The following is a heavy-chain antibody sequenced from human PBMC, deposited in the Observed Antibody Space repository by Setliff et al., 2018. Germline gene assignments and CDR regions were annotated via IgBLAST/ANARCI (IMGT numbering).Heavy chain of an antibody. CDR1: GGTFSYYY. V-gene: IGHV4-34*08. CDR3: ATRKSSGRLYYMDV. D-gene: IGHD1-26*01. J-gene: IGHJ6*03. CDR2: INHSGST. Sequence: SETLSLTCAASGGTFSYYYWTWIRQPPGKGLKWIGEINHSGSTSYNPSLESRVTISGDTSKNQVSLRLSSVTAADTAVYYCATRKSSGRLYYMDVWGKGTTVTVSS.